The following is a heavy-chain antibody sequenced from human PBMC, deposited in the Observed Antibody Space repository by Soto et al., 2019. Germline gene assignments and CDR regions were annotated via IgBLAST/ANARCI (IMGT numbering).Heavy chain of an antibody. Sequence: SETLSLTCTVSGGSISSYYWSWIRQSPGKGLEWIGYIYYSGSTNYNPSLKSRVTISVDTSKNQFSLKLSSVTAADTAVYYCAREETYYYDSSGYYDLHYFDYWGQGTLVTVSS. CDR3: AREETYYYDSSGYYDLHYFDY. J-gene: IGHJ4*02. D-gene: IGHD3-22*01. CDR2: IYYSGST. CDR1: GGSISSYY. V-gene: IGHV4-59*01.